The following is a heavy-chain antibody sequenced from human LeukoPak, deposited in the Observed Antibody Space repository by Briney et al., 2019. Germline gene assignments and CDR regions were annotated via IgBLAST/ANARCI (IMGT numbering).Heavy chain of an antibody. D-gene: IGHD1-26*01. V-gene: IGHV3-48*03. J-gene: IGHJ4*02. CDR1: GFTFSSYE. CDR3: ARASGSYNPFDY. CDR2: ISSSGSTI. Sequence: GGSLRLSCAASGFTFSSYEMNWVRQAPGMGLKWLSYISSSGSTIYYADSVKGRFTISRDNAKNSLYLQMNSLRAEDTALYYCARASGSYNPFDYWGQGTLVTVSS.